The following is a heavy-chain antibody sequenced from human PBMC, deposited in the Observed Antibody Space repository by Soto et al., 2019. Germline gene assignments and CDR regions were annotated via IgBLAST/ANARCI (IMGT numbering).Heavy chain of an antibody. V-gene: IGHV3-11*01. CDR3: ARVGYYDSSGHVDAFDI. CDR1: GFTFSDYY. J-gene: IGHJ3*02. Sequence: PGGSLRLSCAASGFTFSDYYMSWIRQAPGKGLEWVSYISSRGSTIYYAASVKGRFTISRDNAKNSLYLQMNSLRAEDTAVYYCARVGYYDSSGHVDAFDIWGQGTMVTVSS. D-gene: IGHD3-22*01. CDR2: ISSRGSTI.